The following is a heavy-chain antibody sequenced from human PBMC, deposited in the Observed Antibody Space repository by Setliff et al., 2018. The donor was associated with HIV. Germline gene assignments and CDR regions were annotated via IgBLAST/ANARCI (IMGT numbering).Heavy chain of an antibody. Sequence: LSLTCTVSGDSINTDGLYWTWIRQHPATGLEWIGYIHYNGITYYNPSLESRVSISVALSKNQFSLKLNSVTVADTAVYYCARTKGGSKHGSFWDSWGQGILVTVSS. V-gene: IGHV4-31*03. CDR1: GDSINTDGLY. CDR2: IHYNGIT. CDR3: ARTKGGSKHGSFWDS. D-gene: IGHD3-10*01. J-gene: IGHJ5*02.